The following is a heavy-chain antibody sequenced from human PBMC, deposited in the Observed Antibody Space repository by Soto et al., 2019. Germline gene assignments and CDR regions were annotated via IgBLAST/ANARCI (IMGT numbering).Heavy chain of an antibody. D-gene: IGHD6-19*01. CDR1: GYTFTSYG. J-gene: IGHJ6*02. CDR2: ISDYNGNT. V-gene: IGHV1-18*01. Sequence: QFQLVQSGAEVKKPGASVKVSCKASGYTFTSYGISWVRQAPGQGLEWMGWISDYNGNTNYAQKLQGRVTMTTDTSTSIAYLELRSLRSDDTAVYYCARSAEGFGYSSGWYVGGMDVWGQVTTVTVSS. CDR3: ARSAEGFGYSSGWYVGGMDV.